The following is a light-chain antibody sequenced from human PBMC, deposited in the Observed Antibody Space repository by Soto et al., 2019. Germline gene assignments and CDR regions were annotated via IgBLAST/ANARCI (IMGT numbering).Light chain of an antibody. J-gene: IGKJ1*01. CDR2: GAS. V-gene: IGKV3-15*01. CDR1: QSISRS. Sequence: EIVLTQSPAILSVSPGERATLSCRASQSISRSLAWYQQKPGQSPRLLIYGASTRATGIPARFSGSGSGTQFTLTISSLQSEDFAVYYCQQYNNWPPAWTFGQGTKVDIK. CDR3: QQYNNWPPAWT.